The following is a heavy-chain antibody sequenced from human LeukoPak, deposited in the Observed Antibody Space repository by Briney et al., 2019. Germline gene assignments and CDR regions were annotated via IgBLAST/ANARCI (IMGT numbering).Heavy chain of an antibody. D-gene: IGHD3-3*01. CDR3: AVNWRSGFFDY. CDR1: GYTFNGYF. J-gene: IGHJ4*02. Sequence: ASVKVSCKASGYTFNGYFMHWVRQAPGQGLEWMGWINPDTGGTNYAQKFQGSVTLTRDTSISTAYMELSRLTSDDTAVYFCAVNWRSGFFDYWGQGTLVTVSS. V-gene: IGHV1-2*02. CDR2: INPDTGGT.